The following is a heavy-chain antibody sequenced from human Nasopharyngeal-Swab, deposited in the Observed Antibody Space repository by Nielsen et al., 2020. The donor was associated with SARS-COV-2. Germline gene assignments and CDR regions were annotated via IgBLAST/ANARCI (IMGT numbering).Heavy chain of an antibody. J-gene: IGHJ6*02. Sequence: SETLSLTCTVSGGSVSSGSYYWSWIRQPPGKGLEWIGYIYYSGSTNYNPSLKSRVTISVDTSKNQFSLKLSSVTAADTAVYYCARVDLVSREMVVTVPRYYYGMDVWGQGTTVTVSS. CDR1: GGSVSSGSYY. V-gene: IGHV4-61*01. D-gene: IGHD2-21*02. CDR2: IYYSGST. CDR3: ARVDLVSREMVVTVPRYYYGMDV.